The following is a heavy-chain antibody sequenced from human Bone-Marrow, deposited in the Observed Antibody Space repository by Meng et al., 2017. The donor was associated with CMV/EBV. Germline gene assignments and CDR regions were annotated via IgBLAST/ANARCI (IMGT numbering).Heavy chain of an antibody. D-gene: IGHD3-9*01. CDR3: ARQTRLGEWIPDY. CDR2: VSYLRGFK. Sequence: AYGFALNSCTFHWVRQDPGKGLEWVEVVSYLRGFKYYADYVKGRFTISRDDSQNTVFVQMNSLRDEDTAVYYCARQTRLGEWIPDYWGQGTLVTVSS. V-gene: IGHV3-30-3*01. J-gene: IGHJ4*02. CDR1: GFALNSCT.